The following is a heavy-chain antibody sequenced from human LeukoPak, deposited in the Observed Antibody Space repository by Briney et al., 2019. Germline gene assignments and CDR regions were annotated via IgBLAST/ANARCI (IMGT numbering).Heavy chain of an antibody. Sequence: GGSLRLSCADSGVTFSSYAMHWVRQAPGKGLEWVAVISYDGSNKYYADSVKGRFTISRDNSKNTLYLQMNSLRADDTAVYYCARVAVAGGAFDIWGQGTMVTVSS. J-gene: IGHJ3*02. V-gene: IGHV3-30*04. CDR2: ISYDGSNK. D-gene: IGHD6-19*01. CDR1: GVTFSSYA. CDR3: ARVAVAGGAFDI.